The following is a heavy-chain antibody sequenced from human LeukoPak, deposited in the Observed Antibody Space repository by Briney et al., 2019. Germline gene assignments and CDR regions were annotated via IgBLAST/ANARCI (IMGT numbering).Heavy chain of an antibody. CDR3: ARVFSGNSDYYYYGMDV. CDR1: GYTFTSYY. V-gene: IGHV1-46*01. D-gene: IGHD4-23*01. Sequence: GASVTVSCKASGYTFTSYYMHWVRQAPGQGLEWMGIINPSGGSTNYAEKFQARVTMTRYTSTSTVYMELSSLRSEDTAVYYCARVFSGNSDYYYYGMDVWGQGTTVTVSS. J-gene: IGHJ6*02. CDR2: INPSGGST.